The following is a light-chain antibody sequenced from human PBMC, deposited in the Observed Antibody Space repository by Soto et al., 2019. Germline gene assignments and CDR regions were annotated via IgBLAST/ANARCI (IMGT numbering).Light chain of an antibody. Sequence: VLTQSPATLSVSPGEGATLSCRASQSVGSLLAWYQQKPGQAPRLLIYGASTRATGIPARFSGSGSGTEFTLTISSLQSEDFAVYYCQQYNNWPPLTFGGGTKVDIK. CDR3: QQYNNWPPLT. CDR1: QSVGSL. CDR2: GAS. V-gene: IGKV3-15*01. J-gene: IGKJ4*01.